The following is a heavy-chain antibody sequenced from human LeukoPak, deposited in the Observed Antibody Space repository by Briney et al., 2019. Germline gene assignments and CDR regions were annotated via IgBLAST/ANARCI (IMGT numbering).Heavy chain of an antibody. V-gene: IGHV1-18*01. Sequence: ASVKVSCKASGYSFTSYGVSWVRQAPGQGLEWMGWVSAYNGNTKYAQKLQGRVTMTTDTSTSTAYMELRSLRSDDTAVYYCARDLGDIVVIPTAISLPWGQGTLVTVSS. CDR3: ARDLGDIVVIPTAISLP. CDR2: VSAYNGNT. CDR1: GYSFTSYG. J-gene: IGHJ5*02. D-gene: IGHD2-2*01.